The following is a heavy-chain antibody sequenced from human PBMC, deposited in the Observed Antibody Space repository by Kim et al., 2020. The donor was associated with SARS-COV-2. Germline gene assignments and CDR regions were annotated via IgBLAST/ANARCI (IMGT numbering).Heavy chain of an antibody. V-gene: IGHV3-11*06. D-gene: IGHD3-10*01. Sequence: VKGPFTISRDNAKNSLYLQMNSLRAEDTAVYYCARVGYYYGSGSYRPFDYWGQGTLVTVSS. J-gene: IGHJ4*02. CDR3: ARVGYYYGSGSYRPFDY.